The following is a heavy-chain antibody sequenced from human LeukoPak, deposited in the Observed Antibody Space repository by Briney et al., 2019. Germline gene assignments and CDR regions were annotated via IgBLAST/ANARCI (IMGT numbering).Heavy chain of an antibody. CDR3: ARDDAYLRLGA. Sequence: GGSLRLSCVPASGFTFSSHGMHWVRQAPGKGLEWVAGIRFDGTKQYYRDSAKGRFTVSRDDSKNTLYLQMNSLRDEDTAVYYCARDDAYLRLGAWGQGTLVTVS. D-gene: IGHD3-16*01. CDR2: IRFDGTKQ. CDR1: GFTFSSHG. V-gene: IGHV3-33*01. J-gene: IGHJ5*02.